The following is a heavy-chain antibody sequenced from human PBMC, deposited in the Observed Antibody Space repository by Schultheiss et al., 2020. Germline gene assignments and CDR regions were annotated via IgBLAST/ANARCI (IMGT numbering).Heavy chain of an antibody. J-gene: IGHJ6*02. CDR3: ARLWAYYDFWSGYYSPYGMDV. CDR1: GGSISSGGYY. Sequence: SETLSLTCTVSGGSISSGGYYWSWIRQHPGKGLEWIGYIYDSGTTYYNPSLKSRVTISVDTSKNQFSLKLSSVTAADTAVYYCARLWAYYDFWSGYYSPYGMDVWGQGTTVTVSS. CDR2: IYDSGTT. D-gene: IGHD3-3*01. V-gene: IGHV4-31*03.